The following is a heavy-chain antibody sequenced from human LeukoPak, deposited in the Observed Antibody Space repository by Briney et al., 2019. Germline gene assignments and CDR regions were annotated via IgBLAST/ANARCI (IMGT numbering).Heavy chain of an antibody. D-gene: IGHD2-2*01. J-gene: IGHJ4*02. CDR2: ISYDGSNK. Sequence: GGSLRPSCAASGFTFSSYGMHWVRQAPGKGLEWVAVISYDGSNKYYADSVKGRFTISRDNSKNTLYLQMNSLRAEDTAVYYCATSLLGDYWGQGTLVTVSS. CDR1: GFTFSSYG. CDR3: ATSLLGDY. V-gene: IGHV3-30*03.